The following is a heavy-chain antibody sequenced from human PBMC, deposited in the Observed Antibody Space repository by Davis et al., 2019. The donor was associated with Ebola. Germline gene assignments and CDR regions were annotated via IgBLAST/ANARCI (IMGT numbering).Heavy chain of an antibody. D-gene: IGHD1-26*01. Sequence: GSLRLPCAASGFTFSRNWMSWVRQAPGKGLEWVATIKEDGIENYYVDSVKGRFTISRDNTKNTLYLQMNSPRAEDTAVYYCAKDQWEDDYWYFDHWGRGTLVTVSS. J-gene: IGHJ2*01. V-gene: IGHV3-7*03. CDR3: AKDQWEDDYWYFDH. CDR2: IKEDGIEN. CDR1: GFTFSRNW.